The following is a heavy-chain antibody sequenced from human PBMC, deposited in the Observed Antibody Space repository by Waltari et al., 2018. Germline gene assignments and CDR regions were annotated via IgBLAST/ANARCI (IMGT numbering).Heavy chain of an antibody. CDR1: GGSITTRSYH. Sequence: QPQLQASGPGLEKPSEPLSLTCTVSGGSITTRSYHWAWIRQTPGKGLEWIGSIHISGSTYYNPSLRSRVTMSVDTSNNQFSLKLTSVTAADTAVYYCARQPPTTVPTPRSPFDTWGQGTMVSVSS. V-gene: IGHV4-39*07. J-gene: IGHJ3*02. CDR3: ARQPPTTVPTPRSPFDT. CDR2: IHISGST. D-gene: IGHD4-17*01.